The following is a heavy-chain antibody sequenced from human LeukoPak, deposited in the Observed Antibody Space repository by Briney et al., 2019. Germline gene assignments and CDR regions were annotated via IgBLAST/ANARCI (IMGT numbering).Heavy chain of an antibody. J-gene: IGHJ4*02. D-gene: IGHD6-19*01. V-gene: IGHV3-49*03. CDR1: GFTFGDYL. CDR3: SRGSGWLSVY. CDR2: ISGGTT. Sequence: PGGSLRLSCTASGFTFGDYLMSWFRQAPGKGLEWIGFISGGTTEYAASGEGRFTISRDDSTSIAYLQMNSLTTEDTAVYYCSRGSGWLSVYWGQGTLVTVSS.